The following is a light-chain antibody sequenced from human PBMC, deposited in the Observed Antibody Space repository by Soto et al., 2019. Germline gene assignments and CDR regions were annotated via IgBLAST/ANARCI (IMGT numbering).Light chain of an antibody. V-gene: IGKV3-20*01. CDR3: QQYGSSPPSYT. Sequence: EIVLTQSPGTLSLSPGERATLSCRASQSVSSSYLAWYQQKPGQAPRLLIYGASSMATGIPDRFSGSGSGTDFTLTISRLEPEDFAVYYCQQYGSSPPSYTFGQGTKVEIK. CDR1: QSVSSSY. CDR2: GAS. J-gene: IGKJ2*01.